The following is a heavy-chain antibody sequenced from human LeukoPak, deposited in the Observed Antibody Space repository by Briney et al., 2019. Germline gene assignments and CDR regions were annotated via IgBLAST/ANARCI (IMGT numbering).Heavy chain of an antibody. CDR1: GLIFTKVW. J-gene: IGHJ4*01. CDR3: TTGPVYCSGDTCGF. V-gene: IGHV3-15*01. CDR2: IKSKINGGAI. Sequence: GGSLRLSCTASGLIFTKVWMSWVRQAPGKGLEWVGRIKSKINGGAIDYAAPVKGRFTISRDDSENTLYLQMDSLETEDTAVYYCTTGPVYCSGDTCGFWGQGTLVTVSS. D-gene: IGHD2-15*01.